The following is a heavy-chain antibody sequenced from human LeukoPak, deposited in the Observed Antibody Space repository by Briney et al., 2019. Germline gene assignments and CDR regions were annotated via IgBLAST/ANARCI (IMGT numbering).Heavy chain of an antibody. Sequence: GGSLRLSCAASGFTFSSYWMSWVRQAPGKGLEWVSYISSSGSTIYYADSVKGRFTISRDNAKNSLYLQMNSLRAEDTAVYYCASLDYYYYYGMDVWGQGTTVTVSS. CDR3: ASLDYYYYYGMDV. J-gene: IGHJ6*02. CDR2: ISSSGSTI. CDR1: GFTFSSYW. V-gene: IGHV3-48*04.